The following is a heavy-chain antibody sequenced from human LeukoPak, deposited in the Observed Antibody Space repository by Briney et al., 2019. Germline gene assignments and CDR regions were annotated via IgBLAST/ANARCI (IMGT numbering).Heavy chain of an antibody. CDR2: IIPILGIA. V-gene: IGHV1-69*04. CDR3: ARKIPSYCSSTSCYTYFDY. D-gene: IGHD2-2*02. CDR1: GGTFSSYA. Sequence: SVKVSCTASGGTFSSYAISWVRQAPGQGLEWMGRIIPILGIANYAQKFQGRVTMATDTSTSTAYMELRSLRSDDTAVYYCARKIPSYCSSTSCYTYFDYWGQGTLVTVSS. J-gene: IGHJ4*02.